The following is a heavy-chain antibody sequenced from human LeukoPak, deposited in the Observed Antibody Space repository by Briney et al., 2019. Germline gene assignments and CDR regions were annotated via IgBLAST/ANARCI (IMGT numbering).Heavy chain of an antibody. CDR3: AKDHTSSSWYPWFWFDP. CDR2: ISGSGGST. D-gene: IGHD6-13*01. Sequence: HAGGSLRLXCAASGFTFSSYAMSWVRQAPGKGLEWVSAISGSGGSTYYADSVKGRFTISRDNSKNTLYLQMNSLRAEDTAVYYCAKDHTSSSWYPWFWFDPWGQGTLVTVSS. J-gene: IGHJ5*02. CDR1: GFTFSSYA. V-gene: IGHV3-23*01.